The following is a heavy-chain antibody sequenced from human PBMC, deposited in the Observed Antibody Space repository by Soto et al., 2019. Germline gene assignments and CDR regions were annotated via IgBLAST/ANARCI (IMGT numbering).Heavy chain of an antibody. CDR2: IYYSGST. J-gene: IGHJ3*02. CDR3: ARLRYCSGGSCYSQYAFDI. V-gene: IGHV4-39*01. Sequence: SETLSLTCTVSGGSISSSSYYWGWIRQPPGKGLEWIGSIYYSGSTYYNPSLKSRVTISVDTSKNQFSLKLSSVTAADTAVYYCARLRYCSGGSCYSQYAFDIWGQGTMVTVSS. D-gene: IGHD2-15*01. CDR1: GGSISSSSYY.